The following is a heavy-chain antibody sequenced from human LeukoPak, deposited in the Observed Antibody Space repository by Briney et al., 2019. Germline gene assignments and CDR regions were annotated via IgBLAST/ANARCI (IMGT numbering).Heavy chain of an antibody. CDR3: ARHRGSRSDVPYYDFWSGYYYYYGMDV. D-gene: IGHD3-3*01. Sequence: NPSETLSLTCTVSGGSVSSGSYYWSWIRQPPGKGLEWIGYIYYSGSTNYNPSLKSRVTISVDASKNQFSLKLSSVTAADTAVYYCARHRGSRSDVPYYDFWSGYYYYYGMDVWGQGTTVTVSS. CDR1: GGSVSSGSYY. CDR2: IYYSGST. V-gene: IGHV4-61*01. J-gene: IGHJ6*02.